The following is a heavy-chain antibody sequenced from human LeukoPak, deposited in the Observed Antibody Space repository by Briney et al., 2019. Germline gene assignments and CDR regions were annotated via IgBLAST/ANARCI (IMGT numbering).Heavy chain of an antibody. J-gene: IGHJ1*01. D-gene: IGHD4-23*01. V-gene: IGHV3-30*18. CDR3: AKDQTPPLH. Sequence: GGSLRLSCAASGFTFSSYGMHWVRQAPGKGLEWVAVISYDGSNKYYADSVKGRFTISRDNSKNTLYLQMNSQRAEDTAVYYCAKDQTPPLHWGQGTLVTVSS. CDR1: GFTFSSYG. CDR2: ISYDGSNK.